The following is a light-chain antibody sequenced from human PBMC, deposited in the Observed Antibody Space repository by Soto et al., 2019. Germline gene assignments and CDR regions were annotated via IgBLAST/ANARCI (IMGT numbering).Light chain of an antibody. Sequence: EIVLTQSPGTLSLSPGEGATLSCRASQSVSSSYLAWYQQKPGQAPRLLIHGASTRATGIPDRFSGSGSGTDFTLTISRLEPEDFAVYYCQQYGTSPPVTFGGGTKV. V-gene: IGKV3-20*01. CDR1: QSVSSSY. CDR2: GAS. J-gene: IGKJ4*01. CDR3: QQYGTSPPVT.